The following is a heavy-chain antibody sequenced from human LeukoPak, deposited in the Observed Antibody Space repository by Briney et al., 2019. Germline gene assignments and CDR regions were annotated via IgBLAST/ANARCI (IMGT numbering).Heavy chain of an antibody. CDR3: ARDPTDSGSYQEYFQH. J-gene: IGHJ1*01. CDR2: IGSSGVST. Sequence: GGSLRLSCAASGFTFSSYAMTWVRQAPGKGLEWVSAIGSSGVSTYYADSVKGRFTISRDNAKNSLYLQMNSLRAEDTAVYYCARDPTDSGSYQEYFQHWGQGTLVTVS. CDR1: GFTFSSYA. D-gene: IGHD1-26*01. V-gene: IGHV3-23*01.